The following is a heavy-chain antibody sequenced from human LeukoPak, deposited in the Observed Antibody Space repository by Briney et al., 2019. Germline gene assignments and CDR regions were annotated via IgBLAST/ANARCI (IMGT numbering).Heavy chain of an antibody. CDR3: ARNNTRTVSRGSSRRRANASDI. D-gene: IGHD6-13*01. V-gene: IGHV4-38-2*01. J-gene: IGHJ3*02. CDR2: IYNSGST. Sequence: PSETLSLTCAVSGSSISSGHYWGWIRQPPGKGLEWIGSIYNSGSTYYNPSLRSRVTISVDTSKNQFSLKLSSVTAADTAVYYCARNNTRTVSRGSSRRRANASDIWGQGTMVTVSS. CDR1: GSSISSGHY.